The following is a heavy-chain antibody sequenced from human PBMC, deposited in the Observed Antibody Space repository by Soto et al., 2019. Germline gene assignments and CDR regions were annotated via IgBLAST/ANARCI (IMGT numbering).Heavy chain of an antibody. Sequence: QVQLVQSGAEVKKPGASVKVSCKTSGYSFTTYGITWVRQAPGQGLQWMGWISGYNGNTNYAQKHQGRVTMTTHTSTSTAYVERRSLRSHETDVSYCAREGPGPYYYAGMDVWGQGSTVTVSS. J-gene: IGHJ6*02. CDR2: ISGYNGNT. V-gene: IGHV1-18*01. CDR3: AREGPGPYYYAGMDV. CDR1: GYSFTTYG.